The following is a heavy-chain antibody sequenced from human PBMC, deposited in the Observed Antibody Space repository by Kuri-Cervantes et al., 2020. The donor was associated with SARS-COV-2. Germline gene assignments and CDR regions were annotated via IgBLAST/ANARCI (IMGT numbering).Heavy chain of an antibody. CDR2: IYTSGST. D-gene: IGHD3-22*01. CDR1: GGSISSSSYY. Sequence: SETLSLTCTVSGGSISSSSYYWGWIRQPPGKGLEWIGRIYTSGSTNYNPSLKSRVTMSVDTSKNQFSLKLSSVTAADTAVYYCARGGIYDSSGYYGYWGQGTLVTVSS. J-gene: IGHJ4*02. V-gene: IGHV4-39*07. CDR3: ARGGIYDSSGYYGY.